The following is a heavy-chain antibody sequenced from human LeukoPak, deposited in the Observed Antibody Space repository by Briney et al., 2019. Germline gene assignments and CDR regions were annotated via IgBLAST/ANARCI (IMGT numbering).Heavy chain of an antibody. CDR1: GGSISSYY. D-gene: IGHD6-13*01. CDR2: IYYSGST. V-gene: IGHV4-59*01. J-gene: IGHJ5*02. CDR3: ASLGDSSSAAA. Sequence: SETLSLTCTVSGGSISSYYWSWIRQPPGKGLEWIGYIYYSGSTNYNPSLKSRVTISVDTSKSQFSLKLSSVTAADTAVYYCASLGDSSSAAAWGQGTLVTVSS.